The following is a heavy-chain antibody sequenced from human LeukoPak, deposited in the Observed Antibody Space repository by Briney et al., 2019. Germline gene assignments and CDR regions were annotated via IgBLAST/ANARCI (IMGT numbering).Heavy chain of an antibody. CDR1: GGSVSSYY. CDR3: AREGSGTYRTYFDY. V-gene: IGHV4-59*02. D-gene: IGHD1-26*01. Sequence: SETLSLTCSVSGGSVSSYYWSWIRQPPGKGLDWIGDIYYSGSANYNPSLKSRVTISIDTSKNQFSLKLSSVTAADTAVYYCAREGSGTYRTYFDYWGQGTLVTVSS. CDR2: IYYSGSA. J-gene: IGHJ4*02.